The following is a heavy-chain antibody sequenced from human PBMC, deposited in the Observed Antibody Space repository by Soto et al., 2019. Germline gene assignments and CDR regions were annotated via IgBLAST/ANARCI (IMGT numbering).Heavy chain of an antibody. Sequence: PSETLSLTCTVSGGSISSSSYYWGWIRQPPGKGLEWIGSIYYSGSTYYNPPLKSRVTVSVDTSKNQFSLKLSSVTAADTAVYYCARRRVPAALFDPPGQATLVTVSS. V-gene: IGHV4-39*01. J-gene: IGHJ5*02. CDR1: GGSISSSSYY. CDR3: ARRRVPAALFDP. D-gene: IGHD2-2*01. CDR2: IYYSGST.